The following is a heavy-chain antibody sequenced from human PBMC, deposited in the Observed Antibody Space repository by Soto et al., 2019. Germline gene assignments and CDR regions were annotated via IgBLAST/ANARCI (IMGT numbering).Heavy chain of an antibody. V-gene: IGHV3-23*01. J-gene: IGHJ4*02. CDR2: ISGSGGST. CDR1: GFPFSSYA. Sequence: SGGSLRLSCAASGFPFSSYAMSWVRQAPGKGLEWVSAISGSGGSTYYADSVKGRFTISRDNSKNTLYLQMNSLRAEDTAVYYCASIYDSSGYAIDYWGQGTLVTVSS. D-gene: IGHD3-22*01. CDR3: ASIYDSSGYAIDY.